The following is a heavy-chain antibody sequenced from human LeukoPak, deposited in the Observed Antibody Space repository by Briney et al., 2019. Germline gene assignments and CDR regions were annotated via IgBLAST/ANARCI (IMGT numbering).Heavy chain of an antibody. CDR3: AKEIGVFDY. Sequence: PGGSLRLSCAASGFTFSSYAMSWVRQAPGKGLEWVSVISGSGHSTHYADSVKGRFTISRDNSKNTVYLQMNSLRAEDTAVYYCAKEIGVFDYWGQGTQVTVSS. CDR2: ISGSGHST. D-gene: IGHD3-10*01. CDR1: GFTFSSYA. J-gene: IGHJ4*02. V-gene: IGHV3-23*01.